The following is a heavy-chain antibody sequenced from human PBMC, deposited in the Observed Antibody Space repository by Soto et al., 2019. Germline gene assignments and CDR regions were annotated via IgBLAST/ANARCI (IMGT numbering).Heavy chain of an antibody. Sequence: VQLLESGGGLVQPGGSLRLSCAASGFAFNICAMAWVRQAPGKGLEWVSTISGSGGKTYDADSVKGRFTSSSDNSRTTLYLQMNSLRVEYTAVYYCATAGYHDSQGNYYLGIDYWGRGSLVTVSS. CDR3: ATAGYHDSQGNYYLGIDY. CDR1: GFAFNICA. D-gene: IGHD3-22*01. J-gene: IGHJ4*02. V-gene: IGHV3-23*01. CDR2: ISGSGGKT.